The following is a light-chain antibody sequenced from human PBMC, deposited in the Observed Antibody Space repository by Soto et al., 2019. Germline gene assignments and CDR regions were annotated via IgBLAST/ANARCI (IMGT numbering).Light chain of an antibody. Sequence: EIVMTQSPATLSVSPGERATLSCRASQSFSSNLAWYQQRPGQAPRLLIYGASTRATGIPARFSGSGSGTEFTLTISSLESEDFAAYYCQQYNNWPLWTFGQGTKVEIK. CDR3: QQYNNWPLWT. V-gene: IGKV3-15*01. CDR2: GAS. J-gene: IGKJ1*01. CDR1: QSFSSN.